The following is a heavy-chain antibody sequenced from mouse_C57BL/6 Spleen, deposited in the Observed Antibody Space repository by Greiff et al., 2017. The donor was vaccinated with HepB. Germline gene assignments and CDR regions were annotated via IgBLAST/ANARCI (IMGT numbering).Heavy chain of an antibody. CDR3: ARRGSNDYFDY. D-gene: IGHD1-1*01. CDR2: IDPSDSYT. CDR1: GYTFTSYW. J-gene: IGHJ2*01. V-gene: IGHV1-50*01. Sequence: VQLQQPGAELVKPGASVKLSCKASGYTFTSYWMQWVKQRPGQGLEWIGEIDPSDSYTNYNQKFKGKATLTVDTSSSTAYMQLSSLTSEDSAVYYCARRGSNDYFDYWGQGTTLTVSS.